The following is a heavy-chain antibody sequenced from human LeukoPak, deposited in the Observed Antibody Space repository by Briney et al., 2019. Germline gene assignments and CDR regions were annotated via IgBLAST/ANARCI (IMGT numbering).Heavy chain of an antibody. D-gene: IGHD6-13*01. CDR2: IYYSGST. V-gene: IGHV4-59*01. CDR3: ASSRGYSSSLNWFDP. Sequence: SETLSLTCAVYGGSFSGYYWSWIRQPPGKGLEWIGYIYYSGSTNFNPSLKSRVTISVDTSKNQFSLKLSSVTAADTAVYYCASSRGYSSSLNWFDPWGQGTLVTVSS. CDR1: GGSFSGYY. J-gene: IGHJ5*02.